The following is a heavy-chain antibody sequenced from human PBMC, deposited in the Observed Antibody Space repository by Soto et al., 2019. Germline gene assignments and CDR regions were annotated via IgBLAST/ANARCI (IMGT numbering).Heavy chain of an antibody. CDR2: IIPIFGTA. CDR1: GGTFSNYA. CDR3: ASDSGYDYHHFDY. J-gene: IGHJ4*02. D-gene: IGHD5-12*01. Sequence: SVKVSCKASGGTFSNYAISWLRQAPGQGLEWMGGIIPIFGTANYAQKFQGRVTITADESTSTAYMELSSLRSEDTAVYYCASDSGYDYHHFDYWGQGTLVTVSS. V-gene: IGHV1-69*13.